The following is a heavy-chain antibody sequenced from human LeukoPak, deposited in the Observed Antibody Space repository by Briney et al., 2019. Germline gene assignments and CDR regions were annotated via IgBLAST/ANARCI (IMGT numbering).Heavy chain of an antibody. Sequence: SETLSLTCTASGGSISSYYWSWIRQPPGKGLEWIGDIYYSGSTDYNPSLKSRVTISVDTSKNQFSLKLSSVTAADTAVYYCASRYCSGGSCYFDYWGQGTLVTVSS. D-gene: IGHD2-15*01. J-gene: IGHJ4*02. CDR1: GGSISSYY. CDR2: IYYSGST. V-gene: IGHV4-59*01. CDR3: ASRYCSGGSCYFDY.